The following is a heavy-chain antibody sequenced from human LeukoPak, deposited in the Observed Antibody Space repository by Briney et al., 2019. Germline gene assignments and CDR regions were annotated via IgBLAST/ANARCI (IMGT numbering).Heavy chain of an antibody. Sequence: SETLSLTCTVSGGSISSSSYYWGWIRQPPGKGLEWIGSIYYSGSTYYNPSLKSRVTISVDTSKNQFSLKLSSVTAADTAVYYCARPDYHDAFDIWGQGTMVTVSS. CDR3: ARPDYHDAFDI. V-gene: IGHV4-39*01. D-gene: IGHD4-11*01. CDR2: IYYSGST. J-gene: IGHJ3*02. CDR1: GGSISSSSYY.